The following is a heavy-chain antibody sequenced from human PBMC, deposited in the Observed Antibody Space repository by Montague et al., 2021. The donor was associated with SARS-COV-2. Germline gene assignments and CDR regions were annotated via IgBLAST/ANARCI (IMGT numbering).Heavy chain of an antibody. V-gene: IGHV4-39*01. CDR1: GVSVISAINY. D-gene: IGHD3-22*01. J-gene: IGHJ4*02. Sequence: SETLSLTCTVSGVSVISAINYWAWIRQPPGKGLEWIGNIYSSGATYYNPSLTSRLTISVDTSKNEFSLTLSSVTAADTAVYYCARHVRDDDSRRFLLWGQGTLVTVSS. CDR2: IYSSGAT. CDR3: ARHVRDDDSRRFLL.